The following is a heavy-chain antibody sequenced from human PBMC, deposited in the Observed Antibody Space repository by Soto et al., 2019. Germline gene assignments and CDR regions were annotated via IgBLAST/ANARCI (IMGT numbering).Heavy chain of an antibody. CDR3: ARIWYCGGDCYSDGFDL. CDR1: GYTFTSYG. CDR2: ISAYNGNT. D-gene: IGHD2-21*02. V-gene: IGHV1-18*01. J-gene: IGHJ6*02. Sequence: ASVKVSCKASGYTFTSYGISWVRQAPGQGLEWMGWISAYNGNTNYAQKVQGRVAMTTDTSTSTAYMELRSLRSDDTAVYYCARIWYCGGDCYSDGFDLWGQGTTVTVSS.